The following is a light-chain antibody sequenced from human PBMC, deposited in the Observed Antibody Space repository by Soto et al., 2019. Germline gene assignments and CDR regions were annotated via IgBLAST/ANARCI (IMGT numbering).Light chain of an antibody. V-gene: IGKV1-39*01. CDR1: QSISSF. Sequence: DIQMTQSPSSLSASVGDRVTITCRPSQSISSFLHWYQQKPGRAPKLLIYAATSLQGGVPSRFSGSESGTDFTITISSLQPEDFATYYCQQSFSTPLTFGGGTKVEIK. CDR2: AAT. CDR3: QQSFSTPLT. J-gene: IGKJ4*01.